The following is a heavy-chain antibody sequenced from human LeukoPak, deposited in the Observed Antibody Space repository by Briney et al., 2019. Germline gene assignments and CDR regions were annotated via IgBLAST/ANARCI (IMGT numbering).Heavy chain of an antibody. V-gene: IGHV4-59*01. CDR3: ARATYSSGWGTSDY. Sequence: SETLSLTCTVSGGSISSYYWSWIRQAPGKGLEWIGYIYYSGSTNYNPSLQSRVTISVDTSKNQFSLKLSSVTAADTAVYYCARATYSSGWGTSDYWGQGTLVTVSS. CDR1: GGSISSYY. D-gene: IGHD6-19*01. J-gene: IGHJ4*02. CDR2: IYYSGST.